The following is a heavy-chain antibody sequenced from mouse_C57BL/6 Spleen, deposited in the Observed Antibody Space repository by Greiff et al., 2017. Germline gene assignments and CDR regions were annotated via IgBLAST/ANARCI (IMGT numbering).Heavy chain of an antibody. V-gene: IGHV1-18*01. CDR2: INPNNGGN. CDR1: GYTFTDYN. D-gene: IGHD4-1*01. J-gene: IGHJ2*01. CDR3: ARENWDGFDY. Sequence: VQLKESGPELVKPGASVKIPCKASGYTFTDYNMDWVQQSHGKSLEWIGDINPNNGGNIYNQKFKGKATLTVDKSSSTAYMELRSLTSEDTAVYYCARENWDGFDYWGQGTTLTVSS.